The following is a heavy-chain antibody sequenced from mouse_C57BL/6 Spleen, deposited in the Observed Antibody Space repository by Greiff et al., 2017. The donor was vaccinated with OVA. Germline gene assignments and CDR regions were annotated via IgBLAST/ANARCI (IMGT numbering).Heavy chain of an antibody. V-gene: IGHV1-55*01. D-gene: IGHD3-1*01. Sequence: QVQLQQPGAELVKPGASVKMSCKASGYTFTSYWITWVKQRPGQGLEWIGDIYPGSGSTNYNEKFKSKATLTVDTSSSTAYMQLSSLTSEDSAVYYCARRGTGDRTWFAYWGQGTLVTVSA. CDR3: ARRGTGDRTWFAY. CDR2: IYPGSGST. CDR1: GYTFTSYW. J-gene: IGHJ3*01.